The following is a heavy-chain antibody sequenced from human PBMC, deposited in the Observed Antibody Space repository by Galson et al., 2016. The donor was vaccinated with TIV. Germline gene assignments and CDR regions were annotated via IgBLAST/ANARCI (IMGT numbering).Heavy chain of an antibody. J-gene: IGHJ4*02. CDR1: GFSLHTDGMC. CDR2: IDWDDDK. Sequence: PALVKPPQTLTLTCTFSGFSLHTDGMCVNWIRQPPGKALEWLARIDWDDDKSYSSSLKTRLTISKDTSKNQVVLKMTNMDPVDTATYYCARISGYYDSRGHYIPRSFDYWGQGILVTVSS. CDR3: ARISGYYDSRGHYIPRSFDY. D-gene: IGHD3-22*01. V-gene: IGHV2-70*11.